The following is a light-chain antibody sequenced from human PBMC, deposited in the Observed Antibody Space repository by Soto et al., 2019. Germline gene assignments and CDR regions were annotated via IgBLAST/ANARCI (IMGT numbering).Light chain of an antibody. J-gene: IGLJ3*02. CDR1: SSNIGAGYG. V-gene: IGLV1-40*01. CDR3: QSYDSSLSGWV. CDR2: VNS. Sequence: QSVLTQPPSVSGAPGQRVTISCTGNSSNIGAGYGVHWYQQLPGTAPKLLIYVNSNRPSGVPDRFSGSTSGTSASLAITGLQAEEEADYYCQSYDSSLSGWVFGGGTQLTVL.